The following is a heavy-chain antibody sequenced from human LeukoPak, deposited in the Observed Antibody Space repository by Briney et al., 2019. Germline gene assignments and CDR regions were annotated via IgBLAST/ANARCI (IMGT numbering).Heavy chain of an antibody. J-gene: IGHJ4*02. V-gene: IGHV3-23*01. D-gene: IGHD3-10*01. CDR2: ISGSGGST. CDR3: AKYLTVRGQFFDY. Sequence: GGSLRLSCAASGFTFSSYAMSWVRQAPGKGLEWVSAISGSGGSTYYADSVKGRFTISRDNSKNTLYLQMNSMRAEDTAVYYCAKYLTVRGQFFDYWGQGTLVTVSS. CDR1: GFTFSSYA.